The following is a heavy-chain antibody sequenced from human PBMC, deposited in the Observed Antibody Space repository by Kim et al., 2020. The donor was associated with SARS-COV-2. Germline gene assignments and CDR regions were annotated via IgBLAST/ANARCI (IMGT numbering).Heavy chain of an antibody. V-gene: IGHV3-30*02. D-gene: IGHD5-18*01. J-gene: IGHJ4*02. Sequence: DPVQGRFTISRDNSKDTLYLQMNSLRAEDTAVYYCAKVPFGYSYGSGFDYWGQGTLVTVSS. CDR3: AKVPFGYSYGSGFDY.